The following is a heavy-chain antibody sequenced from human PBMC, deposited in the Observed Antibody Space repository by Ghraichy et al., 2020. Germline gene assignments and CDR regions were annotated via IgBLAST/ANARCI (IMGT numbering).Heavy chain of an antibody. CDR3: ARRRGYSGYDSERENWFDP. Sequence: SETLSLTCTVSGGSISSSSYYWGWIRQPPGKGLEWIGSIYYSGSTYYNPSLKSRVTISVDTSKNQFSLHLRSVTAADTAVDYCARRRGYSGYDSERENWFDPWGQGTLVTVSA. D-gene: IGHD5-12*01. V-gene: IGHV4-39*01. CDR2: IYYSGST. CDR1: GGSISSSSYY. J-gene: IGHJ5*02.